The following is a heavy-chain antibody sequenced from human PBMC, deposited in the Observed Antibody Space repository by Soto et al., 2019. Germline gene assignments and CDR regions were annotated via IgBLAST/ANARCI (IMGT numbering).Heavy chain of an antibody. V-gene: IGHV2-5*02. CDR2: IYWDDSK. CDR3: AQKGPEDWPLDY. J-gene: IGHJ4*02. Sequence: QITLKESGPPLVRPTQTLTLTCAFSGFSLSTSGVGVGWIRQPPGKALEWLAVIYWDDSKHYSPSLRSRLTITKDPSKNQVVLTMTNMDPMDTGTYYCAQKGPEDWPLDYWGQGTLVTVSS. D-gene: IGHD3-9*01. CDR1: GFSLSTSGVG.